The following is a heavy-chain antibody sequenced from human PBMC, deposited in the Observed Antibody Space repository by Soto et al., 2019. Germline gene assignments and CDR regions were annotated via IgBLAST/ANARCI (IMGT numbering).Heavy chain of an antibody. J-gene: IGHJ4*02. CDR3: ARNGYSYGYPTSPFDY. D-gene: IGHD5-18*01. CDR2: IYTSGST. V-gene: IGHV4-4*07. Sequence: PSETLSLTCTVSGGSISSYYWSWIRQPAGKGLEWIGRIYTSGSTNYNPSLKSRVTVSVDTSKNQFSLKLSSVTAADTAVYYCARNGYSYGYPTSPFDYWGQGTLVTVSS. CDR1: GGSISSYY.